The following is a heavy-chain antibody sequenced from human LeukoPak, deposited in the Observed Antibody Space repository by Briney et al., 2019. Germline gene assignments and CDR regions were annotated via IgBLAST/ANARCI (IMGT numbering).Heavy chain of an antibody. CDR2: IYYSGST. Sequence: KSSETLSLTCTVSGGSISSSSYYWGWIRQPPGKGLEWIGSIYYSGSTYYNTSLKSRVTISVDTSKNQFSLKLSSVTAADTAVYYCAGIVVVFDYWGQGTLVTVSS. D-gene: IGHD3-22*01. CDR1: GGSISSSSYY. CDR3: AGIVVVFDY. J-gene: IGHJ4*02. V-gene: IGHV4-39*01.